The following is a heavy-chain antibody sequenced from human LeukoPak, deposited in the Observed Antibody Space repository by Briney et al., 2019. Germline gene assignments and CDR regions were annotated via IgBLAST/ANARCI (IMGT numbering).Heavy chain of an antibody. J-gene: IGHJ4*02. D-gene: IGHD6-19*01. Sequence: GGSLRLSCTASGFTFSSYSMNWVRQAPGKGLEWLSYISSSSTTIYYADSVQGRFTISRDNAKNSLYLQMNSLRAEDTAVYYCTRVLYSSGWYGDHYWGQGALVTVSS. CDR1: GFTFSSYS. CDR2: ISSSSTTI. CDR3: TRVLYSSGWYGDHY. V-gene: IGHV3-48*01.